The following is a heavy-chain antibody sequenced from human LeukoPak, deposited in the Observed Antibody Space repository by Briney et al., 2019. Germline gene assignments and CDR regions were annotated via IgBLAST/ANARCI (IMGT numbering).Heavy chain of an antibody. V-gene: IGHV3-23*01. D-gene: IGHD3-3*01. J-gene: IGHJ4*02. CDR3: AKDVSRFLEWFSVGT. Sequence: GGSLRLSCAASGFTFSSSAMSWVRQAPGKGLEWVSAISGSGGSTYYADSVKGRFTISRDNSKNTLYLQMNSLRAEDTAVYYCAKDVSRFLEWFSVGTGGQGTLVTVSS. CDR1: GFTFSSSA. CDR2: ISGSGGST.